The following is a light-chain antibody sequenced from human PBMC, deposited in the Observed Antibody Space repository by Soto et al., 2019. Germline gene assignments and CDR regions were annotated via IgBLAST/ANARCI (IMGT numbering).Light chain of an antibody. CDR1: QSVSSSY. Sequence: ELVLTQSPAPLSLSPGESATLSCRASQSVSSSYLGWYQQKSGQAPRLLIYEASTRATGIPARFSGSGSGTDFTLNIFSLQTEDSAVYYCQQRGEWPPGATFGQGTRLEIK. V-gene: IGKV3D-20*02. CDR3: QQRGEWPPGAT. J-gene: IGKJ5*01. CDR2: EAS.